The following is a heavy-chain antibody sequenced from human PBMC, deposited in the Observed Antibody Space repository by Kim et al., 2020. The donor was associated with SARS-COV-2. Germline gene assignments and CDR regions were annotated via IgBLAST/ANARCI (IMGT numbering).Heavy chain of an antibody. CDR3: ARHRPYYDYVWDY. V-gene: IGHV4-39*01. J-gene: IGHJ4*02. Sequence: YNPSLKRRVTISVDTSKNQFSLKLSSVTAADTAVYYCARHRPYYDYVWDYWGQGTLVTVSS. D-gene: IGHD3-16*01.